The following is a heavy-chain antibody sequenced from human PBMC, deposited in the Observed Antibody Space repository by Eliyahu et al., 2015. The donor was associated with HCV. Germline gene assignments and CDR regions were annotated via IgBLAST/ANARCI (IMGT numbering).Heavy chain of an antibody. CDR3: ARVGPGGDSSSWWSHAFDI. CDR1: GXSIXXGCXX. D-gene: IGHD6-13*01. CDR2: IYYSGST. V-gene: IGHV4-31*03. J-gene: IGHJ3*02. Sequence: QVQLQESGPGLVKPSQTLSLTCPXSGXSIXXGCXXXSWIRQHPGKGLEWIGYIYYSGSTYYNPSLKSRVTISVDTSKNQFSLKLSSVTAADTAVYYCARVGPGGDSSSWWSHAFDIWGQGTMVTVSS.